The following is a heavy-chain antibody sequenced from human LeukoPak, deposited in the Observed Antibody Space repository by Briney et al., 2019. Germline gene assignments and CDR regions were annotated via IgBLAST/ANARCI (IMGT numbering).Heavy chain of an antibody. J-gene: IGHJ4*02. V-gene: IGHV3-23*01. Sequence: GGSLRLSCAASGFTFSSYAMSWVRQAPGKGLEWVSAISGSGGSTYYADSVKGRFTTSRDNSKNTLYLQMNSLRAEDTAVYYCAKDRSLGISSYWGQGTLVTVSS. CDR3: AKDRSLGISSY. CDR1: GFTFSSYA. D-gene: IGHD7-27*01. CDR2: ISGSGGST.